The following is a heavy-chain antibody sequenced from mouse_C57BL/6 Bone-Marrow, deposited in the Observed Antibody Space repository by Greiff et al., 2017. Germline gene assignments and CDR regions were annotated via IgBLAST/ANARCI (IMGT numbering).Heavy chain of an antibody. Sequence: VKLMESGPGLVAPSQSLSITCTVSGFSLTSYGVDWVRQSPGKGLEWLGVIWGVGSTNNNSALKSRLSISKDNSKSQDFLKMNSLQTDDTAMDNCAILGNYVPDWGQGTLVTVSA. J-gene: IGHJ3*01. CDR2: IWGVGST. V-gene: IGHV2-6*01. D-gene: IGHD2-1*01. CDR3: AILGNYVPD. CDR1: GFSLTSYG.